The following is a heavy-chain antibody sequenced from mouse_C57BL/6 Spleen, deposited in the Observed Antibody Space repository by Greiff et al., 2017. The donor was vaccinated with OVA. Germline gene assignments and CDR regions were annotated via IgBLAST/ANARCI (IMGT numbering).Heavy chain of an antibody. Sequence: EVQLQQSGAELVKPGASVKLSCKASGFTLKNYNMHWVNKRPEQGLEWIGCIDPENGETNYTQKFKGKATTTAETSSNTAYLQLSSLTSEETAVYYCARGAGWWYFYYWGQGPTLTVSS. V-gene: IGHV14-2*01. J-gene: IGHJ2*01. D-gene: IGHD1-1*02. CDR3: ARGAGWWYFYY. CDR2: IDPENGET. CDR1: GFTLKNYN.